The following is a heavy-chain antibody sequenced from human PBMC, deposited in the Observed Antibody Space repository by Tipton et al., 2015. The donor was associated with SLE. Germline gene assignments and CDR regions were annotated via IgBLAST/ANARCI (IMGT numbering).Heavy chain of an antibody. Sequence: TLSLTCTVSGGSISSGSYYWSWIRQPAGKGLEWIGRIYTSGRTNYNPSLKSRVTISVDTSKNQFSLKLSSVTAADTAVYYCSRESSGYMDVWGKGTTVTVSS. CDR1: GGSISSGSYY. CDR3: SRESSGYMDV. J-gene: IGHJ6*03. CDR2: IYTSGRT. D-gene: IGHD3-10*01. V-gene: IGHV4-61*02.